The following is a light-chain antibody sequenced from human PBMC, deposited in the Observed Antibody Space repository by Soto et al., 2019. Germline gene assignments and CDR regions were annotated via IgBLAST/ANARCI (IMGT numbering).Light chain of an antibody. Sequence: QSVLTQPRSVSGSPGQSVTLSCTGTSSDVGGYNYVSWYQQHPGKAPKLMIDDVNKRPSGVPDRFSGSRSGNTASLTISGLQAEDEADYYCSSYAGSNNLHVLFGGGTKLTVL. J-gene: IGLJ2*01. CDR1: SSDVGGYNY. CDR2: DVN. V-gene: IGLV2-11*01. CDR3: SSYAGSNNLHVL.